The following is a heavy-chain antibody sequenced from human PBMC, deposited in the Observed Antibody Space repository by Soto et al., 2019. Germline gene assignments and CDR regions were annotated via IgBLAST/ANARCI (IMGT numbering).Heavy chain of an antibody. CDR2: ITGSGRDT. V-gene: IGHV3-23*01. Sequence: GSLRLSCAASGFTFRNNVLSWVRQAPGKGLDWVSGITGSGRDTYYADSVKGRFTISRDNSKNMVFLQMNSLRAEDTALYYCAKNGLDNSASPIDSWG. D-gene: IGHD2-8*01. CDR1: GFTFRNNV. J-gene: IGHJ3*02. CDR3: AKNGLDNSASPIDS.